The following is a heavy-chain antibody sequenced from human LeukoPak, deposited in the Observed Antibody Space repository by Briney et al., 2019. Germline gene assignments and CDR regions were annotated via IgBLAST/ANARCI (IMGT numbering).Heavy chain of an antibody. CDR3: ARLQELNYYDSSGTDYAFDI. V-gene: IGHV5-51*01. J-gene: IGHJ3*02. CDR2: IYPGDADT. D-gene: IGHD3-22*01. Sequence: GGPLEISGQGSGSRFTNYGIGGVRQMHGKGLEGMGIIYPGDADTRYSPSFQGQVTISADKSISTAYLQWSSLKASDTAMYYCARLQELNYYDSSGTDYAFDIWGQGTMVTVSS. CDR1: GSRFTNYG.